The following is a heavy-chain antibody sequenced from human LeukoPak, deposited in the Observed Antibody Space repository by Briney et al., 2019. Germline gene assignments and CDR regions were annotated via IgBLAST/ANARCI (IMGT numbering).Heavy chain of an antibody. V-gene: IGHV3-30*04. CDR1: GFTFSTFP. J-gene: IGHJ6*03. Sequence: GTSLRLSCEASGFTFSTFPMHWVRQTPHKGVEWVAVISDDGRDVYYADSVKGRFTISRDNSKNTLYLQMHSVSPEDTAVVYCARVGRVSIYPSYMDVWGKGTTVTVSS. D-gene: IGHD6-6*01. CDR3: ARVGRVSIYPSYMDV. CDR2: ISDDGRDV.